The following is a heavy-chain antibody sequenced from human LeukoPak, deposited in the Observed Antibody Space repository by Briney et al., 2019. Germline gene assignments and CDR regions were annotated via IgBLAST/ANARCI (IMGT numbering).Heavy chain of an antibody. CDR2: ISRTSTYI. Sequence: KSGGSLRLSCEASGFTFSSYSMNWVRQAPGKGLEWVSSISRTSTYIYYADSVRGRFTISRDNAKKSVYLHMNSLRVEDTAVYSCARVREGNVEGPAPIDSWGQGTLVTVSS. V-gene: IGHV3-21*01. J-gene: IGHJ4*02. CDR1: GFTFSSYS. D-gene: IGHD2-2*01. CDR3: ARVREGNVEGPAPIDS.